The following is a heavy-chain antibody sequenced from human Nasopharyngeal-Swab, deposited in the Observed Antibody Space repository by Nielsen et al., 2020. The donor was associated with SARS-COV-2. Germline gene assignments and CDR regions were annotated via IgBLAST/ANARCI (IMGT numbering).Heavy chain of an antibody. CDR3: ARAGPYSSSWFSDPEEYGMDV. CDR1: GFTVSSNY. D-gene: IGHD6-13*01. J-gene: IGHJ6*02. Sequence: GESLKISCAASGFTVSSNYMSWVRQAPGKGLEWVSVIYSGGSTYYADSVKGRFTISSDNSKNTLYLQMNSLRAEDTAVYYCARAGPYSSSWFSDPEEYGMDVWGQGTTVTVSS. CDR2: IYSGGST. V-gene: IGHV3-53*01.